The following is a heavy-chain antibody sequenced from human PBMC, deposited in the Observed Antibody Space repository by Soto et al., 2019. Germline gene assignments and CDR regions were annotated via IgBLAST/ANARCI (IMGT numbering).Heavy chain of an antibody. D-gene: IGHD2-15*01. CDR3: ARGVVAATRVDWFDP. J-gene: IGHJ5*02. CDR1: GGSISSYY. Sequence: SETLSLTCTVSGGSISSYYWSWIRQPPGKGLEWIGYIYYSGSTNYNPSLKSRVTISVDTSKNQFSLKLSSVTAADTAVYYCARGVVAATRVDWFDPWGQGTLVTVSS. CDR2: IYYSGST. V-gene: IGHV4-59*01.